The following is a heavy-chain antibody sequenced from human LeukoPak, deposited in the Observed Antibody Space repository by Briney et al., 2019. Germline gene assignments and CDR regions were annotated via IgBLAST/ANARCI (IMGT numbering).Heavy chain of an antibody. CDR1: GGSFSGYY. Sequence: SETLSLTCAVYGGSFSGYYWSWIRQPPGKGLEWIGEINHSGSTNYNPSLKSRVTISVDTSKNQFSLKLSSVTAADTAVYYCARPTVAGTIPNWGQATLVTVSS. J-gene: IGHJ4*02. V-gene: IGHV4-34*01. CDR3: ARPTVAGTIPN. CDR2: INHSGST. D-gene: IGHD6-19*01.